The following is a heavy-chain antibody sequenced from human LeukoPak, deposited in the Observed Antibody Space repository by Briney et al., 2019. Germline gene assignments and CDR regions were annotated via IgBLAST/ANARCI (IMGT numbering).Heavy chain of an antibody. CDR2: IIPIFGTA. CDR3: ARDKQWLVRGGQYNWFDP. V-gene: IGHV1-69*05. Sequence: SVKVSCKASGGTFSSYAISWVRQAPGQGLEWMGRIIPIFGTANYAQKFQGRVTITTDESTSTAYMELSSLRSEDTAAYYCARDKQWLVRGGQYNWFDPWGQGTLVTVSS. CDR1: GGTFSSYA. D-gene: IGHD6-19*01. J-gene: IGHJ5*02.